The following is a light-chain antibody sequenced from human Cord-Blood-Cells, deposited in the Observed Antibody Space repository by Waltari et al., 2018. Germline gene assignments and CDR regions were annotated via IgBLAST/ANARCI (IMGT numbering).Light chain of an antibody. CDR2: DVS. Sequence: QSTLTQPRSVSGSPGQSVTISCTGTSSDVGGSNYVSWYQQHPGKAPKLMIYDVSKRPSGVPDRFSGSKSGNTASLTISGLQAEDEADYYCCPYAGSYTYVFGTGTKVTVL. J-gene: IGLJ1*01. CDR1: SSDVGGSNY. V-gene: IGLV2-11*01. CDR3: CPYAGSYTYV.